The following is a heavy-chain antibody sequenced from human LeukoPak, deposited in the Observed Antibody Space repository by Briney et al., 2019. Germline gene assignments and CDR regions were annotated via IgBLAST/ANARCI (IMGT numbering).Heavy chain of an antibody. D-gene: IGHD2-2*01. V-gene: IGHV3-21*01. CDR1: GFTFSSYS. J-gene: IGHJ5*02. CDR2: ISSSSSYI. Sequence: SGGSLRLSCAASGFTFSSYSMNWVRQAPGKGLEWVSSISSSSSYIYYADSVKGRFTISRDNAKNSLYLQMNSLRAADTAVYYCATGSIVVVPAATQALNWFDPWGQGTLVTVSS. CDR3: ATGSIVVVPAATQALNWFDP.